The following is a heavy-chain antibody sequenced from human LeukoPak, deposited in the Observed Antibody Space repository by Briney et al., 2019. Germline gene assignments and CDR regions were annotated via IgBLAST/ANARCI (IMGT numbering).Heavy chain of an antibody. CDR2: IYYSGST. V-gene: IGHV4-39*01. CDR1: GGSISSSSYY. CDR3: ARARVGATGGYFDY. J-gene: IGHJ4*02. D-gene: IGHD1-26*01. Sequence: SETLSLTCTVSGGSISSSSYYWGWIRQPPGKGLEWIGSIYYSGSTYYNPSLKSRVNISVDTSKNQFSLKRSSVTAADTAVYYCARARVGATGGYFDYWGQGTLVTVSS.